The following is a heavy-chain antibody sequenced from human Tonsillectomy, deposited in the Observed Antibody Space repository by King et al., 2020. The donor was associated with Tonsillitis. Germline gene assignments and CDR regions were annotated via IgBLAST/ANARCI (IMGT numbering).Heavy chain of an antibody. J-gene: IGHJ4*02. CDR1: GFTFINAW. Sequence: VQLVESGGGLVRPGGSLRLSCAASGFTFINAWMSWVRQAPGKGLEWVGRIKSKAEGRTTDYDAPVKGRFTISRDDLENTLYLQMNSLKTADTGVYYCTTDRWTYGALDYWGQGTLVTVSS. CDR2: IKSKAEGRTT. V-gene: IGHV3-15*01. CDR3: TTDRWTYGALDY. D-gene: IGHD4-17*01.